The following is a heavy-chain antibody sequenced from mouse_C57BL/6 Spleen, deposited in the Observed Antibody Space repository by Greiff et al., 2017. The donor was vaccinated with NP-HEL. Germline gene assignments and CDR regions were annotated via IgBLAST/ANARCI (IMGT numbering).Heavy chain of an antibody. CDR3: ARRSTVVARENAMDY. J-gene: IGHJ4*01. D-gene: IGHD1-1*01. V-gene: IGHV1-81*01. CDR2: INPNNGGT. CDR1: GYTFTSYG. Sequence: VQLQQSGAELARPGASVKLSCKASGYTFTSYGISWVKQRTGQGLEWIGEINPNNGGTIYNQKFKGKATLTVDKSSSTAYMELRSLTSEDTAVYYCARRSTVVARENAMDYWGQGTSVTVSS.